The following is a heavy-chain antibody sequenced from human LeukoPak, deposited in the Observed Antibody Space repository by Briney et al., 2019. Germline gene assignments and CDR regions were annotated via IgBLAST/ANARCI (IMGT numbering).Heavy chain of an antibody. J-gene: IGHJ4*02. D-gene: IGHD3-10*01. V-gene: IGHV1-2*02. CDR3: ARSYYGSGSYYNYHTLGYFDY. Sequence: ASVKVSCKASGYTFTGYYMHWVRQAPGQGLEWMGWINPNSGGTNYAQKFQGRVTMTRNTSISTAYMELSRLRSDDTAVYYCARSYYGSGSYYNYHTLGYFDYWGQGTLVTVSS. CDR2: INPNSGGT. CDR1: GYTFTGYY.